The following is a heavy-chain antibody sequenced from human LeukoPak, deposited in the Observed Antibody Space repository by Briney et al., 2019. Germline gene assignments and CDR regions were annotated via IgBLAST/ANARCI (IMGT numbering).Heavy chain of an antibody. D-gene: IGHD4-17*01. CDR1: GASISGYY. J-gene: IGHJ4*02. Sequence: SETLSLTCTVPGASISGYYWTWIRQPPGKGLEWIGHIDYTGSTNYNSSLESRVTISVDTSKTQFSLKLRYVTAADTAVYYCARTASAVTTAIDYWGQGTLVTVSS. CDR3: ARTASAVTTAIDY. V-gene: IGHV4-59*01. CDR2: IDYTGST.